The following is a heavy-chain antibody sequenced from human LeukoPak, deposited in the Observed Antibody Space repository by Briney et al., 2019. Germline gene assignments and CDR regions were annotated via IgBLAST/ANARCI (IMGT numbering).Heavy chain of an antibody. CDR1: GFTFSSYW. CDR3: AKADRRSDLPYYFDY. CDR2: ISSSGSTI. J-gene: IGHJ4*02. V-gene: IGHV3-48*04. Sequence: GGSLRLSCAASGFTFSSYWMNWVRQAPGKGLEWVSYISSSGSTIYYADSVEGRFTISRDSAKNSLYLQMNSLRAEDTAVYYCAKADRRSDLPYYFDYWGQGTLVTVSS.